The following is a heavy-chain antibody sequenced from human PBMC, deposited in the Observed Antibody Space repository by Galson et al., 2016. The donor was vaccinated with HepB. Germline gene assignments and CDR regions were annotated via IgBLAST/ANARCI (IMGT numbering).Heavy chain of an antibody. J-gene: IGHJ4*02. CDR2: IKSDGSDI. CDR3: ARDQSGDCSTTKCWGPDY. Sequence: SLRLSCAASGFTFSTYWMHWVRQAPGKGLVWVSRIKSDGSDIAYADSVKGRFTISRDSAKNTLYLQMNSLRVEDTAVYYCARDQSGDCSTTKCWGPDYWGQGTLVTVSS. V-gene: IGHV3-74*01. D-gene: IGHD2-2*01. CDR1: GFTFSTYW.